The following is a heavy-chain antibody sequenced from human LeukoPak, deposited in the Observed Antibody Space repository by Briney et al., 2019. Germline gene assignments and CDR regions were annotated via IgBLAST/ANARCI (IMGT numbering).Heavy chain of an antibody. CDR1: GGTFSSYA. J-gene: IGHJ4*02. Sequence: LVKVSCKASGGTFSSYAISWVRQAPGQGLEWMGRIIPILGIANFAQKFQGRVTITADKSTSTAYMELSSLRSEDTAVYYCARAVAGYRGYFDYWGQGTLVTVSS. V-gene: IGHV1-69*04. CDR2: IIPILGIA. CDR3: ARAVAGYRGYFDY. D-gene: IGHD6-19*01.